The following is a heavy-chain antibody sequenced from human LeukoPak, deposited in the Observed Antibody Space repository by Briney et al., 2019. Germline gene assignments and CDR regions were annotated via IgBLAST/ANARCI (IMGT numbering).Heavy chain of an antibody. V-gene: IGHV1-2*02. CDR2: INPKTGGT. CDR1: AYTFTGYF. CDR3: ARDARLGVVVEDYFYYMDV. J-gene: IGHJ6*03. D-gene: IGHD3-22*01. Sequence: ASVKVSCKASAYTFTGYFMHWVRQAPGQGLEWMGLINPKTGGTHYAQKFQGRVTLTRDTSISTAFMELSRLTSDDAAVYYCARDARLGVVVEDYFYYMDVWGKGITVTVSS.